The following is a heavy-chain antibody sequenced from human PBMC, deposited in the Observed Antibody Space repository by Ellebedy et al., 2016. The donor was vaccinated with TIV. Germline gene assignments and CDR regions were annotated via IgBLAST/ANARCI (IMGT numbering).Heavy chain of an antibody. CDR1: GFIFSNYW. CDR2: IYPGDSDT. J-gene: IGHJ6*02. Sequence: GESLKISCKGSGFIFSNYWIAWVRQMHGKGLEWMGIIYPGDSDTIYSPSFQGRVTISADKSTNTAYLQWTSLKASDTGLYYCARHPNGMDVWGQGTTVTVSS. V-gene: IGHV5-51*01. CDR3: ARHPNGMDV.